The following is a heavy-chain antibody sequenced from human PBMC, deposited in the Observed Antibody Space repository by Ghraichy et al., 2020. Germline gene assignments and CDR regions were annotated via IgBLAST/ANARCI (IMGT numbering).Heavy chain of an antibody. CDR2: IYFTGTT. J-gene: IGHJ3*02. V-gene: IGHV4-39*07. D-gene: IGHD1-26*01. CDR3: ARGRPPQSGSDPDAFDI. CDR1: GDSVSSSSYY. Sequence: PETLSLTCTVSGDSVSSSSYYWGWIRQPPGQGLEWITSIYFTGTTYYNPSLKSRVTMSVDTSTNQFSLRLTSVTAADTAVYYGARGRPPQSGSDPDAFDIWGQGTMTTGSS.